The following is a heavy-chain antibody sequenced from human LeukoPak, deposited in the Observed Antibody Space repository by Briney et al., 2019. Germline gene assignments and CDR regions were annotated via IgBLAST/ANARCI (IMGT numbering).Heavy chain of an antibody. D-gene: IGHD2-15*01. V-gene: IGHV1-2*02. CDR3: ARVPRRYCSGGSCPFDY. CDR1: GYTFTGYY. CDR2: INPNSGGT. J-gene: IGHJ4*02. Sequence: ASVKVSCKASGYTFTGYYMHWVRQAPGQGLEWMGWINPNSGGTNYAQKFQGRVTMTRDTSISTAYMELSRLRSDGTAVYYCARVPRRYCSGGSCPFDYWGQGTLVTVSS.